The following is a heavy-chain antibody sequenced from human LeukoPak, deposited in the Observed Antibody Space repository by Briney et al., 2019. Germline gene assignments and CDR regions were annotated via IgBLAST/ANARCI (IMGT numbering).Heavy chain of an antibody. J-gene: IGHJ4*02. CDR2: TYSGGSS. D-gene: IGHD6-19*01. CDR1: GFTVSSNY. Sequence: GGSLRLSCAASGFTVSSNYMSWVRQAPGKGLEWVSVTYSGGSSNYADSVKGRFTISRDDSKNTLYLQMNSLRAEDTAVYYCARASEQWLPFDYWGQGTLVTVSS. CDR3: ARASEQWLPFDY. V-gene: IGHV3-53*01.